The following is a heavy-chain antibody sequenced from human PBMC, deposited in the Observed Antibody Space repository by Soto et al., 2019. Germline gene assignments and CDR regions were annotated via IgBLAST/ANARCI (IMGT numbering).Heavy chain of an antibody. CDR1: GFTFSNAW. CDR2: IKSKTDGGTT. CDR3: TTADSSWYYYNTDFDY. Sequence: PGGSLRLSCAASGFTFSNAWMNWVRQAPGKGLKWVGRIKSKTDGGTTDYAAPVKGRFTISRDDSKNTLYLQMNSLKTEDTAVYYCTTADSSWYYYNTDFDYWGQGTLVTVSS. J-gene: IGHJ4*02. D-gene: IGHD6-13*01. V-gene: IGHV3-15*07.